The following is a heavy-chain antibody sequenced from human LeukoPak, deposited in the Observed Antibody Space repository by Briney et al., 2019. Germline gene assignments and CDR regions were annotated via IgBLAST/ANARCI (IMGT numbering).Heavy chain of an antibody. Sequence: GGSLRLSCAASGFTFSNAWISWVRQAPGKGLEWGGRIKTKTDGGTTDYDAPVQGRFTISRDDSKATLYLQMNSLKTEDTAVYYCTTDPRNNYYFDYWGQGTLVTVSS. J-gene: IGHJ4*02. CDR2: IKTKTDGGTT. D-gene: IGHD1/OR15-1a*01. CDR3: TTDPRNNYYFDY. V-gene: IGHV3-15*01. CDR1: GFTFSNAW.